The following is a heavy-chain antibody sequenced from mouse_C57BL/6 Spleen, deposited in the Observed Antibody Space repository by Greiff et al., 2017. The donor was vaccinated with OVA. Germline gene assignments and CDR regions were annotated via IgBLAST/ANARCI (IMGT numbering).Heavy chain of an antibody. Sequence: VQLKESGPGMVKPSQSLSLTCTVTGYSITSGYDWHWIRHFPGNKLEWMGYISYSGSTNYNPSLKSRISITHDTSKNHFFLKLNSVTTEDTATYYCASDASTGFAYWGQGTLVTVSA. CDR3: ASDASTGFAY. V-gene: IGHV3-1*01. CDR2: ISYSGST. J-gene: IGHJ3*01. CDR1: GYSITSGYD.